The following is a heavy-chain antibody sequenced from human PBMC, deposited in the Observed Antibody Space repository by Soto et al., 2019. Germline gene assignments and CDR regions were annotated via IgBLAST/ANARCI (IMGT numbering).Heavy chain of an antibody. CDR1: DYSFSNYG. V-gene: IGHV1-18*01. CDR3: ARVVPGAEAWFGP. CDR2: ISLYSDGT. J-gene: IGHJ5*02. Sequence: ASVKVSCKTSDYSFSNYGITWVRQAPGQPLEWLGWISLYSDGTNYAQKFQGRVSMTTDTSTTTAYMELRSLRSDDTAVYYCARVVPGAEAWFGPWGQGTLVTVSS. D-gene: IGHD2-2*01.